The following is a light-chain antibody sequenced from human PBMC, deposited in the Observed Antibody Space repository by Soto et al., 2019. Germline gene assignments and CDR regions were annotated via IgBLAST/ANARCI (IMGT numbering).Light chain of an antibody. CDR1: QSVSRY. V-gene: IGKV3-20*01. CDR3: LQYGSSPYT. J-gene: IGKJ2*01. CDR2: GAS. Sequence: EIVLTQSPGILSLSPGERATLSCRASQSVSRYLIWFQQKPGQAPRLLIYGASSRATGIPDRFSGSGSGTDFTLTISRLEPEDVAVFYCLQYGSSPYTFGQGTKLEIK.